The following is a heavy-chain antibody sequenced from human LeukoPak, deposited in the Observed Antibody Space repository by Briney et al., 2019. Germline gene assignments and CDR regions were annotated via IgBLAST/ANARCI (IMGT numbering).Heavy chain of an antibody. CDR2: IVGSGGST. CDR1: GFTFSSYV. CDR3: AKGVAAVGTWWGPNFDY. D-gene: IGHD6-13*01. J-gene: IGHJ4*02. V-gene: IGHV3-23*01. Sequence: VGSLRLSCAASGFTFSSYVMSWVRQAPGKGLEWVSAIVGSGGSTYYADSVKGRFTISRDNSKNTLYLQMNSLRAEDTAVYYCAKGVAAVGTWWGPNFDYWGQGTLVTVSS.